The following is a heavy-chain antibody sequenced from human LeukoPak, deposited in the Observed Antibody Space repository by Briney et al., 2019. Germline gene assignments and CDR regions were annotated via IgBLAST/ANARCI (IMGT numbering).Heavy chain of an antibody. Sequence: GGSLRLSCAASGFTFSSYRMSWVRQAPGKGLEWVANIKQDGSEKYYVDSVKGRFTISRDNAKNSLYLQMNSLRAEDTAVYYCARTGNIVVVPAALYYFDYWGQGTLVTVSS. D-gene: IGHD2-2*01. CDR3: ARTGNIVVVPAALYYFDY. V-gene: IGHV3-7*01. J-gene: IGHJ4*02. CDR2: IKQDGSEK. CDR1: GFTFSSYR.